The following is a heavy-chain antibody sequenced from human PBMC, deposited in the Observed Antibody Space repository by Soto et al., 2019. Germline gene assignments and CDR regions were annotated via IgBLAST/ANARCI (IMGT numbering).Heavy chain of an antibody. CDR2: VYYSGST. CDR3: ARHLGYDSGGSYRNWFDP. D-gene: IGHD3-22*01. CDR1: GGSISTYY. J-gene: IGHJ5*02. V-gene: IGHV4-59*08. Sequence: TSETLSLTCTVSGGSISTYYWSWIRQPPGKGLEWIGYVYYSGSTNYNPSLKSRVTISVDTSKNQFSLKLSSVTAADTAVYYCARHLGYDSGGSYRNWFDPWGLGTLVTVS.